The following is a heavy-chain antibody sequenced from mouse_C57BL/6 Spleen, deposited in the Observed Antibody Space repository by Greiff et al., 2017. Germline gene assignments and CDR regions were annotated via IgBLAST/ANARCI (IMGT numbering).Heavy chain of an antibody. J-gene: IGHJ3*01. Sequence: VQLQQSGAELVKPGASLKLSCTASGYTFTEYTIHWVQQTSGQGLEWIGWFCPGSGSIKYNEKVKDQATLTGDKSSSTVYMELSRLTSEDSAVYFCARHDDPNLPGFAYWGQGTLVTVSA. D-gene: IGHD2-1*01. V-gene: IGHV1-62-2*01. CDR1: GYTFTEYT. CDR2: FCPGSGSI. CDR3: ARHDDPNLPGFAY.